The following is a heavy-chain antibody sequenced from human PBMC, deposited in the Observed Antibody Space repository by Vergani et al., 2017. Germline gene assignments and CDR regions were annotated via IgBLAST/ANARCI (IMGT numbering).Heavy chain of an antibody. CDR2: IKNTGDST. Sequence: EVQLLQSEGAVVQPGGSLRLSCVASGFTFISHAMSWVRQGHGQGLEWVSSIKNTGDSTHYADSVKGRFTISRDNSKNTLYLQMNILGVEDTAVYYCGRGSDNYNWGQGTLVTVSS. D-gene: IGHD5-24*01. CDR3: GRGSDNYN. J-gene: IGHJ4*02. V-gene: IGHV3-23*01. CDR1: GFTFISHA.